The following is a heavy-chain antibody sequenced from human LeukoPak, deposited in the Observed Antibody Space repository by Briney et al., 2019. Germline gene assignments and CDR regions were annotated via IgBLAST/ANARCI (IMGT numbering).Heavy chain of an antibody. J-gene: IGHJ4*02. CDR2: ISWNSGSI. Sequence: PGGSLRLSCAASGFTFDDYAMHWVRQAPGKGLEWVSGISWNSGSIGYADSVKGRFTISRDNAKNSLYLQMNSLRAEDTAVYYCARDGVKQPYDYWGQGTLVTVSS. CDR1: GFTFDDYA. V-gene: IGHV3-9*01. D-gene: IGHD6-6*01. CDR3: ARDGVKQPYDY.